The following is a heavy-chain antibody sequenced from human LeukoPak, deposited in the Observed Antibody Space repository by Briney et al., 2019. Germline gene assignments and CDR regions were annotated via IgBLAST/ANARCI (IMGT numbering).Heavy chain of an antibody. J-gene: IGHJ4*02. D-gene: IGHD6-13*01. CDR2: IIPILGIA. Sequence: GASVKVSCKASGGTFSSYAISWVRQAPGQGLEWMGRIIPILGIANYAQKFQGRVTITADKSTSTAYMELSSLRSEDTAVYYCAREISIAAAGHDGVDYFDYWGQGTLVTVSS. CDR1: GGTFSSYA. CDR3: AREISIAAAGHDGVDYFDY. V-gene: IGHV1-69*04.